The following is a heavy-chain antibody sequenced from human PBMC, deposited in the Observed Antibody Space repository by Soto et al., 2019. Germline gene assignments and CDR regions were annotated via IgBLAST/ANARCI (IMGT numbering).Heavy chain of an antibody. CDR3: ARDNKPGYSSSSYYYYGMDV. V-gene: IGHV3-30-3*01. Sequence: PGGSLRLSCAASGFTFSSYAMHWVRQAPGKGLEWVAVISYDGSNKYYADSVKGRFTTSRDNSKNTLYLQMNSLRAEDTAVYYCARDNKPGYSSSSYYYYGMDVWGQGTTVTVSS. CDR1: GFTFSSYA. D-gene: IGHD6-6*01. J-gene: IGHJ6*02. CDR2: ISYDGSNK.